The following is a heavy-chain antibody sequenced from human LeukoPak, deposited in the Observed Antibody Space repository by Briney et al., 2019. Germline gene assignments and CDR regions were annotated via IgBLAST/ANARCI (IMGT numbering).Heavy chain of an antibody. D-gene: IGHD5-12*01. Sequence: ASVKVSCKAFGYTFTSNYMHWVRQAPGQGLEWMGVISPSGGSTTYAQKFQGRVTLTRDMSTSTDYLELSSLRAEDTAVYYCARDPDTPEVISGYDPNKNWFDPWGQGTLVTVSS. CDR1: GYTFTSNY. CDR3: ARDPDTPEVISGYDPNKNWFDP. V-gene: IGHV1-46*01. CDR2: ISPSGGST. J-gene: IGHJ5*02.